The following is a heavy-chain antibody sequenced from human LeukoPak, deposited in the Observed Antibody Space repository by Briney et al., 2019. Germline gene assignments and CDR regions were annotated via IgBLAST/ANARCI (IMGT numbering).Heavy chain of an antibody. V-gene: IGHV3-21*01. Sequence: PGGSLRLSCAASGFTFSSYSMNWVRQAPGKGLEWVSSISSSSYIYYADSVKGRFTISRDNAKNSLYLQMNSLRAEDTAVYYCAREPRPPIVDVAFDIWGQGTMVTVSS. CDR3: AREPRPPIVDVAFDI. CDR1: GFTFSSYS. J-gene: IGHJ3*02. D-gene: IGHD3-3*01. CDR2: ISSSSYI.